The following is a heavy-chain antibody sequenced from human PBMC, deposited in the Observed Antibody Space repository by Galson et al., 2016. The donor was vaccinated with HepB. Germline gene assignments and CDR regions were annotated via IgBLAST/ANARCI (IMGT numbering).Heavy chain of an antibody. D-gene: IGHD3-10*01. J-gene: IGHJ4*02. CDR2: IKQDGNEE. Sequence: SLRLSCAASGFTLSSYWMSWVRQAPGKGLEWVANIKQDGNEEYYVDSVKGRFTISRDNAKNSLYLQMNSLRAEDTAVYYCARRRGSGSHDYWGQGTLVTVSS. V-gene: IGHV3-7*05. CDR3: ARRRGSGSHDY. CDR1: GFTLSSYW.